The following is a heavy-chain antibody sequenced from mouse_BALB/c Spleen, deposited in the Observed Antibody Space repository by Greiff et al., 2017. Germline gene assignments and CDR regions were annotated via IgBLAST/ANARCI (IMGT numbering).Heavy chain of an antibody. D-gene: IGHD2-3*01. CDR3: TRDRRDGYYFDY. CDR1: GFTFSDYY. CDR2: ISDGGSYT. V-gene: IGHV5-4*02. Sequence: EVQGVESGGGLVKPGGSLKLSCAASGFTFSDYYMYWVRQTPEKRLEWVATISDGGSYTYYPDSVKGRFTISRDNAKNTLYLQMSSLKSEDTAMYYCTRDRRDGYYFDYWGQGTTLTVSS. J-gene: IGHJ2*01.